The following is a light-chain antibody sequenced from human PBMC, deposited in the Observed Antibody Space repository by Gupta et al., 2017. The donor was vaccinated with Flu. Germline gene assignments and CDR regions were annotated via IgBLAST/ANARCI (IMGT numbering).Light chain of an antibody. CDR3: QSYDSSLSGSL. Sequence: SSTLGAGYDVHWYQQLPVTPPKLLIYVNSNRPSGVPDRFSGSKSGTSASLAITGLQAEDEANYYCQSYDSSLSGSLFGGGTKVTVL. J-gene: IGLJ3*02. CDR1: SSTLGAGYD. V-gene: IGLV1-40*01. CDR2: VNS.